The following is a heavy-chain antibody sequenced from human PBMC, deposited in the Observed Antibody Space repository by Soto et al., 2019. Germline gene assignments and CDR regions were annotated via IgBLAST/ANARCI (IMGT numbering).Heavy chain of an antibody. CDR1: GGSFRHYS. Sequence: QLQLVQSGAEVKKPGSSVKVSCKASGGSFRHYSISWVRQAPGQGLEWMGGIIPIFGTATYAQRFQGRVTLTADESTTTAYMELSSLRSEDTAVYYCARDQRLEDEAFDIWGQGTMVIVSS. CDR2: IIPIFGTA. D-gene: IGHD1-1*01. V-gene: IGHV1-69*01. J-gene: IGHJ3*02. CDR3: ARDQRLEDEAFDI.